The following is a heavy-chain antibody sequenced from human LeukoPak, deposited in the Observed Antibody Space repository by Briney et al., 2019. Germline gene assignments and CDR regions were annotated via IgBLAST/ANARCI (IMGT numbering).Heavy chain of an antibody. V-gene: IGHV3-23*01. Sequence: GGSLRLSCAASRFTFNSYAMSWVRQAPGKGLEWVSVIGGSNGITFYVGSVKGRFTISRDNSKDTLYLQMNSLRAEDTAVYYCVRALIAAVGKDAFDIWGQGTMVTVSS. CDR3: VRALIAAVGKDAFDI. CDR1: RFTFNSYA. CDR2: IGGSNGIT. J-gene: IGHJ3*02. D-gene: IGHD6-13*01.